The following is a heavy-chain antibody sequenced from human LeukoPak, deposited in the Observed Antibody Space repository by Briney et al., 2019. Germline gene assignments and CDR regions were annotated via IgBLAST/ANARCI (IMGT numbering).Heavy chain of an antibody. Sequence: GASVKVSCKASGYTFTSYDINWVRQATGQGLEWVGWMNPNSGNTGYAQKFQGRVTMTRNASISTAYMELSSLRSEDTAVYYCSREHWKYQLLPGDYYYYYMDVWGKGTTVTISS. CDR2: MNPNSGNT. J-gene: IGHJ6*03. CDR1: GYTFTSYD. CDR3: SREHWKYQLLPGDYYYYYMDV. D-gene: IGHD2-2*01. V-gene: IGHV1-8*01.